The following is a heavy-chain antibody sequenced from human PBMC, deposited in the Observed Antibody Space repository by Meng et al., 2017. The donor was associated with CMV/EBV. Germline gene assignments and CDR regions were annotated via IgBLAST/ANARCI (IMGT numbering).Heavy chain of an antibody. CDR2: ISSSSSYI. Sequence: GESQKISCAASGFTFSSYSMNWVRQAPGKGLEWVPSISSSSSYIYYADSVKGRFTISRDNAKNSLYLQMNSLRAEDTAVYYCARDRTIFGVRNYYYYGMDVWGQGTTVTVSS. D-gene: IGHD3-3*01. J-gene: IGHJ6*02. CDR1: GFTFSSYS. V-gene: IGHV3-21*01. CDR3: ARDRTIFGVRNYYYYGMDV.